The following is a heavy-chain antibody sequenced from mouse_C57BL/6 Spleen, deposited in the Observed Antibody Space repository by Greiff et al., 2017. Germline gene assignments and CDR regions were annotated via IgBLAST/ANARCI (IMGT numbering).Heavy chain of an antibody. CDR3: ARKRGGYAPFDY. CDR1: GYAFSSSC. Sequence: QVQLQQSGPELVKPGASVKISCKASGYAFSSSCMNWVKQRPGKGLEWIGRIYPGDGDTNYNGKFKGKATLTADKSSSTAYLQLSSLTSEDSAVYFCARKRGGYAPFDYWGQGTTLTVSS. CDR2: IYPGDGDT. J-gene: IGHJ2*01. V-gene: IGHV1-82*01. D-gene: IGHD2-2*01.